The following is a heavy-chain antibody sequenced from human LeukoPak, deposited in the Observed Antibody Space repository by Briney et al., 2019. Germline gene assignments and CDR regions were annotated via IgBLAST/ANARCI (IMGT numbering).Heavy chain of an antibody. D-gene: IGHD6-19*01. CDR3: ARAARAVAGTGTGLRGSYYYYMDV. J-gene: IGHJ6*03. CDR1: GYTFGTHW. V-gene: IGHV1-46*01. Sequence: ASVKVSCKASGYTFGTHWMHWVRQAPGQGLEWMGIINPSGDVRLYARKFQGRVTVTRDMSTRTVYMELSSLRSEDTAVYYCARAARAVAGTGTGLRGSYYYYMDVWGKGTTVTISS. CDR2: INPSGDVR.